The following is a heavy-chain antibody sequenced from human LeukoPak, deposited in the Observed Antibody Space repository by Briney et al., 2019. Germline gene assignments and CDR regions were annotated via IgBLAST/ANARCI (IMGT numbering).Heavy chain of an antibody. V-gene: IGHV1-69*13. CDR2: IIPIFGTA. J-gene: IGHJ4*02. Sequence: VKVSCKASGGTFSSYAISWVRQAPGQGLEWMGRIIPIFGTANCAQKFQGRVTITTDESTSTAYMELSSLRSEDTAVYYCARDARGLFDYWGQGTLVTVSS. CDR1: GGTFSSYA. CDR3: ARDARGLFDY. D-gene: IGHD3-10*01.